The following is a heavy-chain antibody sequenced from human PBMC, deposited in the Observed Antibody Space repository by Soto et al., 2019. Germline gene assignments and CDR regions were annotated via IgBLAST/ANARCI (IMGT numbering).Heavy chain of an antibody. CDR1: GGSFSGYY. V-gene: IGHV4-34*01. Sequence: PSETLSLTCAVYGGSFSGYYWIWIRQPPGKGLEWIGEINHSGSTNYNPSLKSRVTISVDTSKNQFSLKLSSVTAADTAVYYCARGSGSHLSYYYYYYGMDVWGQGTTVTVSS. J-gene: IGHJ6*02. CDR2: INHSGST. CDR3: ARGSGSHLSYYYYYYGMDV. D-gene: IGHD1-26*01.